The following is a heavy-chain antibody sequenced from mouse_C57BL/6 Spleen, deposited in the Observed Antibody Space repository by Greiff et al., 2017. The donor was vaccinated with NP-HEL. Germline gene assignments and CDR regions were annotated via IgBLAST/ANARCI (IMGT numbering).Heavy chain of an antibody. CDR1: GYTFTDYE. CDR3: TDYSNYRAWFAY. V-gene: IGHV1-15*01. D-gene: IGHD2-5*01. J-gene: IGHJ3*01. Sequence: LQESGAELVRPGASVTLSCKASGYTFTDYEMHWVKQTPVHGLEWIGAIDPETGGTAYNQKFKGKAILTADKSSSTAYMELRSLTSEDSAVYYCTDYSNYRAWFAYWGQGTLVTVSA. CDR2: IDPETGGT.